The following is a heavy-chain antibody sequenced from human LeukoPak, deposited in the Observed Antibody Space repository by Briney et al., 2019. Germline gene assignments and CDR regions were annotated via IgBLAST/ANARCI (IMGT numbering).Heavy chain of an antibody. CDR3: ARTDLSGYNPYYYYYGMDV. CDR1: GGSISGYY. D-gene: IGHD3-3*01. Sequence: SETLSLTCTVSGGSISGYYWSWLRQPPGKGLEGIGYIYYSGSTNYNPSLKSRVTISVDTSKNQFSLKLSSVTAADTAVYYCARTDLSGYNPYYYYYGMDVWGQGTTVTVSS. J-gene: IGHJ6*02. CDR2: IYYSGST. V-gene: IGHV4-59*01.